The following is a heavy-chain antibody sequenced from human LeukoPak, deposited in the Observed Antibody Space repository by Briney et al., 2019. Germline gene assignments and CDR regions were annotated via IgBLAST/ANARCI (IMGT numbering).Heavy chain of an antibody. J-gene: IGHJ5*02. CDR2: IYHSGST. Sequence: SETLSLTCAVSGGSISSSNWWSWVRQPPGKGLEWIGEIYHSGSTNYNPSLKSRVTISVDTSKNQFSLKLSSVTAADTAVYYCARALYYYDSSGYYYWFDPWGQGTLVTVSS. CDR1: GGSISSSNW. V-gene: IGHV4-4*02. D-gene: IGHD3-22*01. CDR3: ARALYYYDSSGYYYWFDP.